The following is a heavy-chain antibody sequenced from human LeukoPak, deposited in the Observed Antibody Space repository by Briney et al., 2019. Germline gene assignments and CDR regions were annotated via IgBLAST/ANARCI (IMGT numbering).Heavy chain of an antibody. D-gene: IGHD2/OR15-2a*01. CDR1: GFTFDDYA. Sequence: PGGSLRLSCAASGFTFDDYAMHWVRQAPGKGLEWVSGISWNSGSIGYADSVKGRFTISRDNAKNSLYLQMNSLRAEDTALYYCAKDIGNILGGYYYGMDVWGQGTTVTVSS. CDR3: AKDIGNILGGYYYGMDV. CDR2: ISWNSGSI. J-gene: IGHJ6*02. V-gene: IGHV3-9*01.